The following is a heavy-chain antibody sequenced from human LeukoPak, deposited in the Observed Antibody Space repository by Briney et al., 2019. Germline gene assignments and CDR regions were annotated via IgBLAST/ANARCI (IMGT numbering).Heavy chain of an antibody. CDR3: ARWGPHCSGGSCYPQSPHDY. D-gene: IGHD2-15*01. Sequence: ASVKVSCKASGYTFTSYGISWVRQAPGQGLEWMGWISAYNGNTNYAQKLQGRVTMTTDTSTSTAYMELRSLRSDDTAVYYCARWGPHCSGGSCYPQSPHDYWGQGTLVTVSS. CDR2: ISAYNGNT. V-gene: IGHV1-18*01. CDR1: GYTFTSYG. J-gene: IGHJ4*02.